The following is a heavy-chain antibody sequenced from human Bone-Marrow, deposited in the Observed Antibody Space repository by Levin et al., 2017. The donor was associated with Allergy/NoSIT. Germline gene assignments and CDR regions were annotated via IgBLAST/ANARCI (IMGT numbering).Heavy chain of an antibody. CDR2: ITASGSRT. V-gene: IGHV3-23*01. D-gene: IGHD2-21*02. Sequence: GGSLRLSCTASEFTFSGYAMSWVRQAPGKGLEWVSAITASGSRTYYADSVKGRVAISRDNSKNTVSLQMNSLKIEDTAIYYCAREMARRTAVPWGVEVYTIDYWGQGTLVAVSS. CDR1: EFTFSGYA. J-gene: IGHJ4*02. CDR3: AREMARRTAVPWGVEVYTIDY.